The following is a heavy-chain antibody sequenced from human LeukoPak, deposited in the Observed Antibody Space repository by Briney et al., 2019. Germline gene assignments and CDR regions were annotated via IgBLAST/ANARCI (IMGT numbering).Heavy chain of an antibody. Sequence: GGSLRLSCAASGFTFSDYYMSWIRQAPGKGLECVSYISSSGTTIHDADSVKGRFTIFRDNAKNSLYLQMNSLRAEDTAVYYCARARGSYSFDYWGQGTLVTVSS. CDR3: ARARGSYSFDY. J-gene: IGHJ4*02. V-gene: IGHV3-11*01. D-gene: IGHD3-10*01. CDR2: ISSSGTTI. CDR1: GFTFSDYY.